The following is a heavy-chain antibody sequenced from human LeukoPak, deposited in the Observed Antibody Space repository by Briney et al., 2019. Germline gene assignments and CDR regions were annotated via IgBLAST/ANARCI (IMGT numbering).Heavy chain of an antibody. D-gene: IGHD5-12*01. J-gene: IGHJ4*02. CDR2: INPNSGGT. CDR3: ARDRATAATISTRMGY. Sequence: ASVKVSCKASGYTFTAYYMHWVRQAPGQGLEWMGWINPNSGGTNYAQRFQGRGTMTRDTSISTAYMELSSLTSDDAALYYCARDRATAATISTRMGYWGQGTLVTVSS. CDR1: GYTFTAYY. V-gene: IGHV1-2*02.